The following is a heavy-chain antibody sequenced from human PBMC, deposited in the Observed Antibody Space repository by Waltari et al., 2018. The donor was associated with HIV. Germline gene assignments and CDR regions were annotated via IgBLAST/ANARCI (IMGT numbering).Heavy chain of an antibody. D-gene: IGHD6-13*01. Sequence: EVQLLESGGGLVEPVQSLGSSCTVAGYSFVTYAMSWVRQAPGKGLEWVSAISGTGDHTFYADSVKGRFTISRDNSKRTLYLQMNSLRAEDTALYYCARHSSSHPYYYAMDVWGQGTTVTVSS. CDR1: GYSFVTYA. CDR2: ISGTGDHT. V-gene: IGHV3-23*01. J-gene: IGHJ6*02. CDR3: ARHSSSHPYYYAMDV.